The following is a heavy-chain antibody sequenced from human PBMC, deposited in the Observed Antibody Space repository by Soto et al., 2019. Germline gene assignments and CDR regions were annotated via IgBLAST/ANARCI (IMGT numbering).Heavy chain of an antibody. Sequence: KPSETLSLTCTVSGGSISSGDYYWSWIRQPPGKGLEWIGYIYYSGSTYYNPSLKSRVTISVDTSKNQFSLKLSSVTAADTAVYYCARGGWRAYYYDSSGYDPIRFDYWGQGTLVTVSS. V-gene: IGHV4-30-4*01. CDR1: GGSISSGDYY. D-gene: IGHD3-22*01. CDR2: IYYSGST. J-gene: IGHJ4*02. CDR3: ARGGWRAYYYDSSGYDPIRFDY.